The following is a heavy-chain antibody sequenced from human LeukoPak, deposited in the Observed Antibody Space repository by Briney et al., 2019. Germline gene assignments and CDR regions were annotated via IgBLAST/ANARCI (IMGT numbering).Heavy chain of an antibody. V-gene: IGHV3-9*01. CDR3: ARAGSGYRDSIDY. Sequence: SLRLSCAASGFTFDDYAMHWVRQAPGKGLEWVSGISWNGGSIGYADSVKGRFTISRDNAKKSLYLQMNSLRVEDTAVYYCARAGSGYRDSIDYWGQGTLVTVSS. CDR2: ISWNGGSI. CDR1: GFTFDDYA. J-gene: IGHJ4*02. D-gene: IGHD3-22*01.